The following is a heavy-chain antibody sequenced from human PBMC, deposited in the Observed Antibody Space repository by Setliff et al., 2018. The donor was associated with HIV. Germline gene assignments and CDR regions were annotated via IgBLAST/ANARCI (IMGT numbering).Heavy chain of an antibody. CDR1: GDSIRSNFNY. Sequence: SETLSLICTVSGDSIRSNFNYWGWIRQPPGKGLEWLAIIYYSGSTNYNPSLKSRVTIPVDTSKNQFSLKLSSVTAADTAVYYCVIRSRLGGSSNYFDYWGQGTLVTVSS. CDR3: VIRSRLGGSSNYFDY. V-gene: IGHV4-39*07. J-gene: IGHJ4*02. CDR2: IYYSGST. D-gene: IGHD3-16*01.